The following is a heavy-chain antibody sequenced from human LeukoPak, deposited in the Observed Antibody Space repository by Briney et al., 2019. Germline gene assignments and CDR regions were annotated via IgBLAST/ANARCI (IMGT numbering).Heavy chain of an antibody. V-gene: IGHV3-33*01. Sequence: GGSLRLSCAASGFTFSNYGMHWVRQAPGKGLEWVAVIWYDGSNKYYADSVKGRFTISRDNSKNTLYLRMNSLRVEDTAVYYCARDVGYDKNWFDPWGQGTLVTVSS. CDR3: ARDVGYDKNWFDP. CDR2: IWYDGSNK. J-gene: IGHJ5*02. CDR1: GFTFSNYG. D-gene: IGHD2-8*02.